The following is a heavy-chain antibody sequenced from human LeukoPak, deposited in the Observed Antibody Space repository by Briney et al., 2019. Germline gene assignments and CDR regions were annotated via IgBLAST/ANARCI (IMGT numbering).Heavy chain of an antibody. D-gene: IGHD5-18*01. J-gene: IGHJ6*03. V-gene: IGHV3-21*01. CDR3: ARDGRQLARYYYMDV. CDR1: GFTFSSYS. Sequence: GGSLRLSCAASGFTFSSYSMNWVRQAPGKGLEWVSSNSSSSSYIYYADSVKGRFTISRDNAKNSLYLQMNSLRAEDTAVYYCARDGRQLARYYYMDVWGKGTTVTVSS. CDR2: NSSSSSYI.